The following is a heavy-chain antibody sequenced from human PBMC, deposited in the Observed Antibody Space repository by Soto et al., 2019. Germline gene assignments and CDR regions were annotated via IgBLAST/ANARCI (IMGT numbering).Heavy chain of an antibody. CDR3: ATDTHGVDY. Sequence: QLEESGGGLVKPGGSLRLSCATSGFIFNDAWMNWVRQAPGKGLEWFGRIKTKGDGETTDYATPVKGRFIISRDDSKKTLYLQMNSLNLAYTAVYFCATDTHGVDYWGQGTLVTVSS. J-gene: IGHJ4*02. V-gene: IGHV3-15*07. CDR2: IKTKGDGETT. CDR1: GFIFNDAW. D-gene: IGHD2-15*01.